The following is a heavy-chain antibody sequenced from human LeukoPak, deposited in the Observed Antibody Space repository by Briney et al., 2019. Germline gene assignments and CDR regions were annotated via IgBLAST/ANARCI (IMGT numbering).Heavy chain of an antibody. Sequence: SETLSLTCTVSGGSISSSSYYWGWIRQPPGKGLEWIGSIYYSGSTYYNPSLKSRVTISVDTSKNQFSLKLSSVTAADTAVYYCARGGGGGYDYYSFDYWGQGTLVAVSS. J-gene: IGHJ4*02. CDR3: ARGGGGGYDYYSFDY. CDR1: GGSISSSSYY. D-gene: IGHD5-12*01. V-gene: IGHV4-39*01. CDR2: IYYSGST.